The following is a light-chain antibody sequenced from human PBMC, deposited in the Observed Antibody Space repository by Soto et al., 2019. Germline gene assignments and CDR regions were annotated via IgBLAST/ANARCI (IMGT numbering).Light chain of an antibody. CDR3: ATWDESLNAGV. CDR1: SSNIGSNT. Sequence: QSVLTQPPSASGTPEQRVTISCSGSSSNIGSNTVNWYQQLPGTAPKILIYSNNQRPSGVPERFSGSKSGTSASLAISGLQSEDEADYYCATWDESLNAGVFGGGTKVTVL. J-gene: IGLJ3*02. CDR2: SNN. V-gene: IGLV1-44*01.